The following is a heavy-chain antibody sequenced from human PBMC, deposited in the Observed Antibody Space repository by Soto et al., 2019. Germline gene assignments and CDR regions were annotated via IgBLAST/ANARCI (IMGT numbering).Heavy chain of an antibody. J-gene: IGHJ3*02. CDR1: GGSISSYY. CDR2: IYYSGST. D-gene: IGHD3-16*02. Sequence: SETLSLTCTVSGGSISSYYWSWIRQPPGKGLEWIGYIYYSGSTNYNPSLKSRVTISVDTSKNQFSLKLSSVTAADTAVYYCARVRGLRLGELSLGDAFDSWGQGTMVTVSS. CDR3: ARVRGLRLGELSLGDAFDS. V-gene: IGHV4-59*01.